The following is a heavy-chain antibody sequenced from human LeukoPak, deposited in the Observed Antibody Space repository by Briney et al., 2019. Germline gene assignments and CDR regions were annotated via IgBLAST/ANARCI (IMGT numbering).Heavy chain of an antibody. V-gene: IGHV4-59*01. CDR1: GGSISSYY. D-gene: IGHD6-13*01. CDR2: IYYSGST. CDR3: ARVTGYIIEDYFDY. J-gene: IGHJ4*02. Sequence: PSETLSLTCTVSGGSISSYYWSWIRQPPGKGLEWIGYIYYSGSTNYNPSLKSRVTISVDTSKNQFSLKLSSVTAADTAVYYCARVTGYIIEDYFDYWGQGTLVTVSS.